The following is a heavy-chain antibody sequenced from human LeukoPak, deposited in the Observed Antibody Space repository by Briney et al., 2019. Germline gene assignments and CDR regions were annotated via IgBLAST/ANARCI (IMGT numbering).Heavy chain of an antibody. Sequence: PSETLSLTCTASGGSISSYYWSWIRQPPGKGLEWIGYIYYSGSTNYNPSLKSRVTISVDTSKNQFSLKLSSVTAADTAVYYCARVPPYDSSGYLFDYWGQGTLVTVSS. CDR2: IYYSGST. CDR3: ARVPPYDSSGYLFDY. V-gene: IGHV4-59*01. D-gene: IGHD3-22*01. CDR1: GGSISSYY. J-gene: IGHJ4*02.